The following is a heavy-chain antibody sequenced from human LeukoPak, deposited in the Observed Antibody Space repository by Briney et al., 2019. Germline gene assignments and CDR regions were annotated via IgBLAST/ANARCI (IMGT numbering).Heavy chain of an antibody. CDR3: ARAKFGYCSSTSRYDPKGMDV. V-gene: IGHV3-7*04. D-gene: IGHD2-2*01. CDR2: IKQDGSEK. J-gene: IGHJ6*02. Sequence: GGSLRLSCAASGFTFSSYWMSWVRQAPGKGLEWVANIKQDGSEKYYVDSVKGRFTISGDNAKNSLYLQMNSLRAEDTAVYYCARAKFGYCSSTSRYDPKGMDVWGQGTTVTVSS. CDR1: GFTFSSYW.